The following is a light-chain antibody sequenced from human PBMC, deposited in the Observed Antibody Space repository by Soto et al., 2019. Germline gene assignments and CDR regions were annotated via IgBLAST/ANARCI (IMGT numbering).Light chain of an antibody. CDR2: DAS. Sequence: DIQMTQSPSSLSACVGDRVAITCQASQDIKNYLNWYQQKSGKAPKLLIYDASDLETGVPSRFSGSGSGTDFTFTINSLQPEDIATYYCQQYDNLPLTFGGGTTGDIK. CDR1: QDIKNY. CDR3: QQYDNLPLT. J-gene: IGKJ4*01. V-gene: IGKV1-33*01.